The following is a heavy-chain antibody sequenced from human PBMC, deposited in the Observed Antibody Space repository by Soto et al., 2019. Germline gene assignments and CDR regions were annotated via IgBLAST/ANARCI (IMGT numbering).Heavy chain of an antibody. J-gene: IGHJ3*01. CDR1: GFTFSSYA. Sequence: GGSLRFSCAASGFTFSSYAMSRVRQAPGKGLEWVSGISASGGRTYYADSVKGRFTISRDNSKNTMYLQMNSLRVEDTAVYKCAKDWDLLRAFDLWGQGTMVTVSS. CDR3: AKDWDLLRAFDL. V-gene: IGHV3-23*01. D-gene: IGHD1-26*01. CDR2: ISASGGRT.